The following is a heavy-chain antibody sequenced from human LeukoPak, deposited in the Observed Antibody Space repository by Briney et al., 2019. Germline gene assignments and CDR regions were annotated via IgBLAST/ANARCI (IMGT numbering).Heavy chain of an antibody. V-gene: IGHV3-30-3*01. CDR3: ARLEKGYSYGSVDY. J-gene: IGHJ4*02. Sequence: GGSLRLSCAASGFTFSSYAMHWVRQAPGKGLEWVAVISYDGSNKYYADSVKGRFTISRDNSKNTLYLQMNSLRAEDTAVYYCARLEKGYSYGSVDYWGQGTLVTVSS. CDR1: GFTFSSYA. CDR2: ISYDGSNK. D-gene: IGHD5-18*01.